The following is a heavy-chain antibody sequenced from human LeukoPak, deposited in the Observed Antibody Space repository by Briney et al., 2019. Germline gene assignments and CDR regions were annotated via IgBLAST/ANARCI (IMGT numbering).Heavy chain of an antibody. CDR1: GGSISSYY. V-gene: IGHV4-59*01. Sequence: SETLSLTCTVSGGSISSYYWSWIRQPPGKGLEWIGYIYYSGTTNYNPSLKSRVTISVDTSKNQLSLKLSFVTAADTAVYYCAIGYISGPYYWGQGTLVTVSS. CDR3: AIGYISGPYY. D-gene: IGHD6-19*01. CDR2: IYYSGTT. J-gene: IGHJ4*02.